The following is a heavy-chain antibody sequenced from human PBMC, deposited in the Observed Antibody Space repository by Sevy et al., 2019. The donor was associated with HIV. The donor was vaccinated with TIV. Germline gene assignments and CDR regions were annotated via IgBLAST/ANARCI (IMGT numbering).Heavy chain of an antibody. CDR1: GFTFSSYS. D-gene: IGHD3-3*01. V-gene: IGHV3-48*02. CDR2: ISSSSSTI. J-gene: IGHJ3*02. CDR3: ARAGSRRGGSYYDFWSGYLGDAFDI. Sequence: GGSLRLSCAASGFTFSSYSMNWVRQAPGKGLEWVSYISSSSSTIYYADSVKGRFTISRDNAKNSLYLQMNSLRDEDTAVYYCARAGSRRGGSYYDFWSGYLGDAFDIWGQGTMVTVSS.